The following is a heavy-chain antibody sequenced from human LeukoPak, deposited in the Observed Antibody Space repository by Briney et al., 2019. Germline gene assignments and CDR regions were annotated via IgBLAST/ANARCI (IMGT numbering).Heavy chain of an antibody. CDR3: ARDQAHYFDTTGDAFDI. V-gene: IGHV3-48*04. J-gene: IGHJ3*02. D-gene: IGHD3-22*01. CDR1: GFTFSSNY. Sequence: GGSLRLSCAASGFTFSSNYMSWVRQAPGKGLEWVSYISSSSSTIYYADSVKGRFTISRDNAKNSLYLQMNSLRAEDTAIYYCARDQAHYFDTTGDAFDIWGQGTMVTVSS. CDR2: ISSSSSTI.